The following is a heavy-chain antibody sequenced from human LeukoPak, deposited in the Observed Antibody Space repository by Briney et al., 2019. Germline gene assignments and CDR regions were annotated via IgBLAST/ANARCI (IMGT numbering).Heavy chain of an antibody. Sequence: PSETLSLTCTVSGYSITTSSYGGWIRQPPGKGLEWIGSLYHSGITYYNPSLQSRVTMSVDTSKNQFSLKLSSVTAADTAVYYCARGSQQLVNFDDWGQGTLVTVSS. D-gene: IGHD6-13*01. CDR2: LYHSGIT. J-gene: IGHJ4*02. CDR1: GYSITTSSY. V-gene: IGHV4-38-2*02. CDR3: ARGSQQLVNFDD.